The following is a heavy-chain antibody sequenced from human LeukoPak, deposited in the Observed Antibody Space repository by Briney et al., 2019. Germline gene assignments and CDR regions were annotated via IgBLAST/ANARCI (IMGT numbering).Heavy chain of an antibody. J-gene: IGHJ4*02. CDR3: ARGLRYGTVPYFDY. CDR2: IWYDGSNK. V-gene: IGHV3-33*01. D-gene: IGHD6-13*01. Sequence: GRSLRLSRAASGFTFSSYGMHWVRQAPGKGLEWVAVIWYDGSNKYYADSVKGRFTISRDNSKNTLYLQMNSLRAEDTAVYYCARGLRYGTVPYFDYWGQGTLVTVSS. CDR1: GFTFSSYG.